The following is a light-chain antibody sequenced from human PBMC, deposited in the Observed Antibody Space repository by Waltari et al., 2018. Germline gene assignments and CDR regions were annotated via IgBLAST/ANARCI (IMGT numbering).Light chain of an antibody. V-gene: IGKV2-28*01. Sequence: DIVMTQSPLSLPVTPGEPASISCRSSQSLLHSNGYNYLDWYLQKPGPSPQLLIYLGSNRASGVPDRFSGSGSGTDFTLKISRVEAEDVGVYYCMQALQTLGFGQGTKVEIK. CDR2: LGS. CDR1: QSLLHSNGYNY. J-gene: IGKJ1*01. CDR3: MQALQTLG.